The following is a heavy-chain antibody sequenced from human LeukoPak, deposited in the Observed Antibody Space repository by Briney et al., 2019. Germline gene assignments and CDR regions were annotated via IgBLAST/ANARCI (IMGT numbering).Heavy chain of an antibody. CDR3: AIHPSDSSGYFSY. CDR2: IDTKTGNP. J-gene: IGHJ4*02. Sequence: ASVKVSCKASGYTFSSCAINWVRQAPGQGLEYMGWIDTKTGNPTYAQGFTGRFVFSLDTSVSTAYLQISSLKAEDTAVYYCAIHPSDSSGYFSYWGQGALVTVSS. D-gene: IGHD3-22*01. V-gene: IGHV7-4-1*02. CDR1: GYTFSSCA.